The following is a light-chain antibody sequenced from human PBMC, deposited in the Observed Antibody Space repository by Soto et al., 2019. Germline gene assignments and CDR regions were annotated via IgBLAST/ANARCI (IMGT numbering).Light chain of an antibody. V-gene: IGKV1-27*01. J-gene: IGKJ4*01. CDR1: QGISNY. CDR3: QKYNRARALT. CDR2: AAS. Sequence: DIQMTQSPSSLSASVGDRVTITCRASQGISNYLAWYQQKPGKVPKLLIYAASTLQSGVPSRFSGSVSGTDFTLTISSLQPEDVATYYCQKYNRARALTFGGGTKVEIK.